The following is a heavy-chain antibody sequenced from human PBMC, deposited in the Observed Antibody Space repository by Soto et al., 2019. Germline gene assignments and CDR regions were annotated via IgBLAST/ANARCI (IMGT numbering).Heavy chain of an antibody. V-gene: IGHV3-48*03. Sequence: GGSLRLSCAASGFTFSSYEMNWVRQAPGKGLEWASYISSSGSTIYYADSVKGRFTISRDNAKNSLYLQMNSLRAEDTAVYYCARDTEPLFAGGYYFYYWGQGTLVTVSS. D-gene: IGHD3-10*01. J-gene: IGHJ4*02. CDR2: ISSSGSTI. CDR3: ARDTEPLFAGGYYFYY. CDR1: GFTFSSYE.